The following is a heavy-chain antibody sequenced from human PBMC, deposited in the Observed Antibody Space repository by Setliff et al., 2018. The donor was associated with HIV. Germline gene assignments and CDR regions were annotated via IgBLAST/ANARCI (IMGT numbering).Heavy chain of an antibody. CDR2: ISFDGSNK. CDR1: GFTFNSYG. V-gene: IGHV3-30*12. Sequence: GGSLRLSCAASGFTFNSYGIHWVRQAPGKGLEWVALISFDGSNKYYADSVKGRFTISRDTSKNTLYLQMNSLRAEDTAVYYCAKEGGAPAYYSFWSGYYNDPKWFDPWGQGTLVTVSS. J-gene: IGHJ5*02. CDR3: AKEGGAPAYYSFWSGYYNDPKWFDP. D-gene: IGHD3-3*01.